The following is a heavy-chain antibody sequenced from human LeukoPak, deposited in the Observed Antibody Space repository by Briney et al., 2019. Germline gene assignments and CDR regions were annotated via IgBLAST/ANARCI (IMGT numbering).Heavy chain of an antibody. V-gene: IGHV5-51*01. CDR2: IYPGDSDT. J-gene: IGHJ6*03. Sequence: GGSLQISCQGSGYIFTTYWIGSVRPVPGKGLEWMGIIYPGDSDTRYSPCFQGQDTISADKSISTAYLQWSSLKASDTAMYYCARITGNGYYYYYMDVWGKGTTVTVSS. CDR3: ARITGNGYYYYYMDV. CDR1: GYIFTTYW.